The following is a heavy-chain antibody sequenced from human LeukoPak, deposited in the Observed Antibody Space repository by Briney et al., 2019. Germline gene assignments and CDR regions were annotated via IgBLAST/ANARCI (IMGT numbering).Heavy chain of an antibody. V-gene: IGHV4-34*01. CDR2: INHSGST. Sequence: PSETLSLTCAVYGGSFSGYYWSWIRQPPGKGLEWIGEINHSGSTNYNPSLKSRVTMSVDTSKNQFSLKLSSVTAADTAVYYCAREVYYDILTGYYKSPRRDYYYYYMDVWGKGTTVTISS. J-gene: IGHJ6*03. CDR1: GGSFSGYY. CDR3: AREVYYDILTGYYKSPRRDYYYYYMDV. D-gene: IGHD3-9*01.